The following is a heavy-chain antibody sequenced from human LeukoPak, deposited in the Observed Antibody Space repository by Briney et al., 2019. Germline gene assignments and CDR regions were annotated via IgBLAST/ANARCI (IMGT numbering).Heavy chain of an antibody. CDR1: GFTFSNSA. Sequence: GGSLRLSCAASGFTFSNSAMSSVRQAPGKGLEWVSTLSGSGITTYYADSVKGRFTISRDNSKNTLYLQMHSLRAEDTAVYYCAKGIYSSGWSYFDYWGHGTLVTVSS. J-gene: IGHJ4*01. V-gene: IGHV3-23*01. D-gene: IGHD6-19*01. CDR3: AKGIYSSGWSYFDY. CDR2: LSGSGITT.